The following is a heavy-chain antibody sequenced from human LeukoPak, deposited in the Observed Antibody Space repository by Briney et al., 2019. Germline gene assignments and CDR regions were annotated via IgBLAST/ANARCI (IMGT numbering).Heavy chain of an antibody. CDR3: ARERAAATPVTRKYYYYMDV. CDR2: ISTSSSYI. V-gene: IGHV3-21*01. D-gene: IGHD2-15*01. CDR1: GFTFSSYS. Sequence: GGSLRPSCAASGFTFSSYSMNWVRQAPGKGLEWVSFISTSSSYIHYADSVKDRFTISRDNAKKSLYLQMNSLRAEDTAVYYCARERAAATPVTRKYYYYMDVWGKGTTVTVSS. J-gene: IGHJ6*03.